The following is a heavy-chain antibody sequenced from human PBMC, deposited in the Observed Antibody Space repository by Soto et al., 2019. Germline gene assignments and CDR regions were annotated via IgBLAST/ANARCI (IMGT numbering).Heavy chain of an antibody. D-gene: IGHD1-26*01. V-gene: IGHV1-8*01. Sequence: ASVKVSCKASGYTFTSYDINWVRQATGQGLEWMGWMNPNSGNTNYAQKFQGRVTMTRDTSISTAYMELSRLRSDDTAVYYCARDTTTRAFDIWGQGTMVTVSS. CDR3: ARDTTTRAFDI. CDR2: MNPNSGNT. CDR1: GYTFTSYD. J-gene: IGHJ3*02.